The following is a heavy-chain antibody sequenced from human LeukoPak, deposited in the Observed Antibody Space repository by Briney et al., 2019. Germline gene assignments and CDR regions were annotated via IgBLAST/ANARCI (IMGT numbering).Heavy chain of an antibody. J-gene: IGHJ6*03. CDR1: GGSISSGGYY. Sequence: SQTLSLTCTVSGGSISSGGYYWSWIRQHPGKGLEWIGYIYYSGSTYYNPSLKSRVTISVDTSKNQFSLKLSSVTAADTAVYYCAREHWYSSSWSLNYYYYMDVSGKGTTVTVSS. D-gene: IGHD6-13*01. V-gene: IGHV4-31*03. CDR3: AREHWYSSSWSLNYYYYMDV. CDR2: IYYSGST.